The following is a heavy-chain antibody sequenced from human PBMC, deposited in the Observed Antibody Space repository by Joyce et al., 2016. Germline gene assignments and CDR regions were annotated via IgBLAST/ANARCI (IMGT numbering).Heavy chain of an antibody. J-gene: IGHJ4*02. Sequence: QVQLQQWGAALLKTSDTLFLTSAVYSGPFSGFFWSWVRQPPGTVLEWIVDITNSGATHYNPSLKSRLTMSVDTSRKEFSLKLSSVTVADTAIYYCARSQWLAPLMYWGQGTPVTVSS. CDR3: ARSQWLAPLMY. CDR2: ITNSGAT. D-gene: IGHD6-19*01. CDR1: SGPFSGFF. V-gene: IGHV4-34*02.